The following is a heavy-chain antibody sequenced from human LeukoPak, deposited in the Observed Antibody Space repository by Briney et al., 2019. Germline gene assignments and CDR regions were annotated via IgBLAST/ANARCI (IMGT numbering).Heavy chain of an antibody. Sequence: PGGSLRLSCAASGYTFSSYIMTSARPTPRKGLEWVSGISGSGAITDYVDSVKGRFTISRDNSKNTVYLQMLSLRTEDTAVYYCAKDASSWFQGSDYWGQGTLVTVSS. CDR3: AKDASSWFQGSDY. D-gene: IGHD6-13*01. CDR1: GYTFSSYI. V-gene: IGHV3-23*01. CDR2: ISGSGAIT. J-gene: IGHJ4*02.